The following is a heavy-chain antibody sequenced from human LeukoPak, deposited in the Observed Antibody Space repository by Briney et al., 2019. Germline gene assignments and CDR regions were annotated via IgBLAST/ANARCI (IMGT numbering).Heavy chain of an antibody. CDR3: AKDRVAAGTGY. J-gene: IGHJ4*02. CDR1: GFTFSSYW. D-gene: IGHD6-13*01. Sequence: GGSLRLSCAASGFTFSSYWMHWVRQAPGKGLVWVSRINSDGSSTSYADSVKGRFTISRDNSKNTLYLQMNSLRAEDTAVYYCAKDRVAAGTGYWGQGTLVTVSS. V-gene: IGHV3-74*01. CDR2: INSDGSST.